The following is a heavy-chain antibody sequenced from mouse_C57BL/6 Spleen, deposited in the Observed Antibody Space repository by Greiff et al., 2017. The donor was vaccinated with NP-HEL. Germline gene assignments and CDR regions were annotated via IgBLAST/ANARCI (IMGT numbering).Heavy chain of an antibody. CDR2: ISDGGSYT. Sequence: EVKLVESGGGLVKPGGSLKLSCAASGFTFSSYAMSWVRQTPEKRLEWVATISDGGSYTYYPDNVKGRFTISRDNAKNNLYLQMSHLKAEDTAIYYWASYEASYGSSPYWYFDVWGTGTTVTVSS. J-gene: IGHJ1*03. V-gene: IGHV5-4*03. CDR1: GFTFSSYA. CDR3: ASYEASYGSSPYWYFDV. D-gene: IGHD1-1*01.